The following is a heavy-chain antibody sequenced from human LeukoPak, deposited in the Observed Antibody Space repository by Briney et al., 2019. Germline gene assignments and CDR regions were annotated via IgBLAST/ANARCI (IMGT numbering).Heavy chain of an antibody. J-gene: IGHJ6*03. V-gene: IGHV4-59*01. CDR2: IYYSGST. CDR3: AGVGLEYYYYYMDV. Sequence: SETLSLTCTVSGGSISSYYWSWIRQPPGKGLEWIGYIYYSGSTNYNPSLKSRVTISVDTSKNQFSLKLSSVTAADTAVYYCAGVGLEYYYYYMDVWGKGTTVTISS. D-gene: IGHD1-1*01. CDR1: GGSISSYY.